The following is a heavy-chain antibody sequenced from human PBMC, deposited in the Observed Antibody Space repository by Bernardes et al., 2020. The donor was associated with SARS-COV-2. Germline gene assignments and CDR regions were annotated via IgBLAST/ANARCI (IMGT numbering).Heavy chain of an antibody. V-gene: IGHV3-30*18. D-gene: IGHD6-19*01. CDR1: GFTFSSYG. CDR3: AKGGMLPSGWVFDY. CDR2: ISYDGSNK. Sequence: GGSLRLSCAASGFTFSSYGMHWVRQAPGKGLEWVAVISYDGSNKYYADSVKGRFTISRDNSKNTLYLQMNSLRAEDTAVYYCAKGGMLPSGWVFDYWGQGTLVTVSS. J-gene: IGHJ4*02.